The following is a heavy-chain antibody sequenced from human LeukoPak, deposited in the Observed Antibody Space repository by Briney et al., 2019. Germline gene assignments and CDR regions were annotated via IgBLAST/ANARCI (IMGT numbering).Heavy chain of an antibody. V-gene: IGHV4-59*01. CDR1: GFSISTYY. CDR2: IYYSGNT. J-gene: IGHJ4*02. D-gene: IGHD2-2*02. Sequence: SETLSLTCTVSGFSISTYYWSWIRQPPGKGLEWIWYIYYSGNTNYNRSVKSRVTISIDKSQNQFSLKLSYVTAEDPAVYYCARAYTSWSFDYWGQGTLVTVSS. CDR3: ARAYTSWSFDY.